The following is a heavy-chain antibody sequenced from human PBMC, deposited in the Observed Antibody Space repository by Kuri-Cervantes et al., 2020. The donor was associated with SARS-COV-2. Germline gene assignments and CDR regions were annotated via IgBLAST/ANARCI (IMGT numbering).Heavy chain of an antibody. CDR2: IYYSGST. D-gene: IGHD4/OR15-4a*01. Sequence: SETLSHTCTVSGGSISSSSYYWGWIRQPPGKGLEWIGSIYYSGSTYYNPSLKSRVTISVDTSKNQFSLKLSSVTAADTAVYYCVRTDYLFDYWGQGTLVTVSS. J-gene: IGHJ4*02. V-gene: IGHV4-39*01. CDR1: GGSISSSSYY. CDR3: VRTDYLFDY.